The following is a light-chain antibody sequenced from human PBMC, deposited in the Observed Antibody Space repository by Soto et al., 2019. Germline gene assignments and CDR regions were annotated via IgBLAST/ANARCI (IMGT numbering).Light chain of an antibody. CDR1: RANIGSNT. V-gene: IGLV1-44*01. J-gene: IGLJ1*01. CDR2: RDN. Sequence: QSVLTQPPSVSGTPRQRVTVSGSGGRANIGSNTVHWYQQLPGAAPKLLIYRDNQRPSGVPDRFAASKSGTSASLAISGLQSEDECDYYCAEWDDGQNVLSVFATGPK. CDR3: AEWDDGQNVLSV.